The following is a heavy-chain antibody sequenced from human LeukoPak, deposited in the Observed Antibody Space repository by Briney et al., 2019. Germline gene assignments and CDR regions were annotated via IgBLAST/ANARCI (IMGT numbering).Heavy chain of an antibody. CDR2: LNHRGTT. D-gene: IGHD3-10*01. V-gene: IGHV4-38-2*02. CDR1: GYSISSGHY. Sequence: PTETLSLTCSVSGYSISSGHYWGWIRQSPGRGREWIGSLNHRGTTYYNPSVKSRVSISVDTSKNQFSLMLTSVTAADTAVYFCARDCPSGYFDYWGQGTPVTVSS. J-gene: IGHJ4*02. CDR3: ARDCPSGYFDY.